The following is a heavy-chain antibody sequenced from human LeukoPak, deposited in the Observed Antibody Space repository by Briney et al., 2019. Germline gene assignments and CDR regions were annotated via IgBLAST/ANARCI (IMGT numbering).Heavy chain of an antibody. CDR2: ISGSGGST. V-gene: IGHV3-23*01. CDR1: GFTFSSYA. CDR3: AASGLVVIAYYYYMDV. J-gene: IGHJ6*03. D-gene: IGHD2-21*01. Sequence: GGSLRLSCAASGFTFSSYAMSWVRQAPGKGLEWVSAISGSGGSTYYADSVKGRFTISRDNSKNTLYLQMNSLRAKDTAVYYCAASGLVVIAYYYYMDVWGKGTTVTVSS.